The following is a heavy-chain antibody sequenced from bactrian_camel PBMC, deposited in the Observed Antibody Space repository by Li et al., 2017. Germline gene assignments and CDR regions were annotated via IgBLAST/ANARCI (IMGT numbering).Heavy chain of an antibody. CDR3: AAARGRNLEGRGRCTLGFEW. CDR1: GYTKC. J-gene: IGHJ4*01. D-gene: IGHD1*01. V-gene: IGHV3S53*01. Sequence: HVQLVESGGGSVQPGGSLRLHFATSGYTKCMAWFRQVTGREREAVASIAMDGSTSYIDSVKGRLTISRDNAKNALYLPMNALKPEDSAMYYCAAARGRNLEGRGRCTLGFEWWGQGTQVTVS. CDR2: IAMDGST.